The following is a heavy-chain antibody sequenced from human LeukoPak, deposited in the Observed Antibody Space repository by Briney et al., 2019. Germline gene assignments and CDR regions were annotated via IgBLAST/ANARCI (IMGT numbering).Heavy chain of an antibody. CDR3: AKALVAARPRYYYYYGMDV. CDR1: GFTFRSYA. D-gene: IGHD6-6*01. V-gene: IGHV3-23*01. Sequence: GSLRLSXAASGFTFRSYAMSWVRQAQGKGREWVSAISGSGVSTYYADSVKSRFTISRDNSNNTLYLQMNSLRADDTAVYYCAKALVAARPRYYYYYGMDVWGQGTTVTVSS. J-gene: IGHJ6*02. CDR2: ISGSGVST.